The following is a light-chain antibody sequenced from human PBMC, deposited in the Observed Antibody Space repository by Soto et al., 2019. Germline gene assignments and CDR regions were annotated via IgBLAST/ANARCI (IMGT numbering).Light chain of an antibody. CDR1: QSVLSSSDKKNY. CDR2: WAS. J-gene: IGKJ4*01. CDR3: QQYYSPPFT. Sequence: DIVLTQSPDSLTLALGERATITCKSSQSVLSSSDKKNYLAWYQQKPGQPPKLVIYWASARQSGVPDRFSGSGFASDFTLTISSLHSEDTAVYYCQQYYSPPFTFGGGTKVEVK. V-gene: IGKV4-1*01.